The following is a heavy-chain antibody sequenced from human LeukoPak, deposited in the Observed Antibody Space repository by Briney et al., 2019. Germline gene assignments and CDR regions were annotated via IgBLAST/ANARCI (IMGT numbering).Heavy chain of an antibody. V-gene: IGHV4-59*01. D-gene: IGHD6-19*01. CDR2: IYYSGST. J-gene: IGHJ6*02. Sequence: SETLSLTCTVSGGSISSYYWSWIRQPPGKGLEWIGYIYYSGSTNYNPSLKSRVTISVDTSKNQFSLKLSSVTAADTAVYYCAREGGQRGSGWYFDYYYYGMDVWGQGTTVTVSS. CDR3: AREGGQRGSGWYFDYYYYGMDV. CDR1: GGSISSYY.